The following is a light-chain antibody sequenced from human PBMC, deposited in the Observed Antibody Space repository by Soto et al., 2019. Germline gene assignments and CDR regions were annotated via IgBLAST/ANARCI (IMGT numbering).Light chain of an antibody. CDR1: QSVSNN. CDR3: QQYNNWPPIT. CDR2: YAS. V-gene: IGKV3-15*01. Sequence: EIMMTQSPTTLSVSPGERATLSCRASQSVSNNLAWYQQKPGQAPRLLIYYASTRATGIPARFSGSGSGTEFTLTISSLQSEDFALYYCQQYNNWPPITFGQGTRLEIK. J-gene: IGKJ5*01.